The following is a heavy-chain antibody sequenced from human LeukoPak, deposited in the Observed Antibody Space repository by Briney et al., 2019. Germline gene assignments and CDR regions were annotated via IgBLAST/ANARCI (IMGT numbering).Heavy chain of an antibody. V-gene: IGHV4-59*12. J-gene: IGHJ3*02. CDR3: ARSGPAALGDAFDI. D-gene: IGHD2-2*01. CDR2: IYHSGST. Sequence: TSETLSLTCTVSGGSLSSYYWSWIRQPPGKQLEWIGYIYHSGSTYYNPSLKSRVTISVDRSKNQFSLKLSSVTAADTAVYYCARSGPAALGDAFDIWGQGTMVTVSS. CDR1: GGSLSSYY.